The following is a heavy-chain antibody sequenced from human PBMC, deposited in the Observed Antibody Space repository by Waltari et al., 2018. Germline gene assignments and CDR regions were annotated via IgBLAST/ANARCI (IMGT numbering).Heavy chain of an antibody. V-gene: IGHV4-4*07. D-gene: IGHD6-19*01. J-gene: IGHJ4*02. CDR3: ARGGYSSGWPSHDY. Sequence: QVQLQESGPGLVKPSETLSLTCTVSGCSISSYYWSWIRQPAGKGLEWIGRIYTSGSTNYNPSLKSRVTMSVDTSKNQFSLKLSSVTAADTAVYYCARGGYSSGWPSHDYWGQGTLVTVSS. CDR2: IYTSGST. CDR1: GCSISSYY.